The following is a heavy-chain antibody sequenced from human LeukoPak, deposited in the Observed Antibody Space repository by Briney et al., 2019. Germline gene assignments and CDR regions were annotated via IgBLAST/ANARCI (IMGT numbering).Heavy chain of an antibody. Sequence: PGGSLRLSCAASGFTFSSYSMNWVRQAPGKGLEWVSYISSSSTIYYADSVKGRFTISRDNAKNSVYLQMNSLRAEDTALYYCASHYGGNSASGYWGQGTLVTVSS. CDR1: GFTFSSYS. CDR2: ISSSSTI. D-gene: IGHD4-23*01. J-gene: IGHJ4*02. V-gene: IGHV3-48*01. CDR3: ASHYGGNSASGY.